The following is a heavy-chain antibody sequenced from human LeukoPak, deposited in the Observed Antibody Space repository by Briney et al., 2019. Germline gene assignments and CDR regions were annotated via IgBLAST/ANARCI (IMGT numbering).Heavy chain of an antibody. CDR3: ARARSAAGNFDF. D-gene: IGHD6-13*01. J-gene: IGHJ4*02. CDR2: IYYSGST. V-gene: IGHV4-31*03. CDR1: GGSISSGGYY. Sequence: SQTLSLTCTVSGGSISSGGYYWSWIRQHPGKGLEWIGYIYYSGSTYYNPSLKSRVTISADTSKNQFSLKLSSVTAADTAVYFCARARSAAGNFDFWGQGTLVTVSS.